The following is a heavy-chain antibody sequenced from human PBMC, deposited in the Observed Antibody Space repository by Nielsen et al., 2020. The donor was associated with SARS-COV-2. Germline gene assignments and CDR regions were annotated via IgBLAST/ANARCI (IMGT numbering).Heavy chain of an antibody. V-gene: IGHV3-23*01. CDR3: AKEVRDTATSYYYYYGMDV. Sequence: VRQMPGKGLEWVSAISGSGGSTYYADSVKGRFTISRDNSKNTLYLQMNSLRAEDTAVYYCAKEVRDTATSYYYYYGMDVWGQGTTVTVSS. CDR2: ISGSGGST. J-gene: IGHJ6*02. D-gene: IGHD5-18*01.